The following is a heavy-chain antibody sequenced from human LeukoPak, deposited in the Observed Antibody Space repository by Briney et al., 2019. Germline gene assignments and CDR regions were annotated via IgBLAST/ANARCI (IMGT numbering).Heavy chain of an antibody. CDR2: IYTSGTT. CDR1: GGSISTYS. D-gene: IGHD3-10*01. V-gene: IGHV4-4*09. J-gene: IGHJ5*02. Sequence: TSETLSLTCTVSGGSISTYSWNWIRQPPGKGLEWIGRIYTSGTTNYNPSLGSRVTISVATSINHLSLKLSSVTAADTAVYYCARRVQEARSIGSANWLDPWGQGILVTVSS. CDR3: ARRVQEARSIGSANWLDP.